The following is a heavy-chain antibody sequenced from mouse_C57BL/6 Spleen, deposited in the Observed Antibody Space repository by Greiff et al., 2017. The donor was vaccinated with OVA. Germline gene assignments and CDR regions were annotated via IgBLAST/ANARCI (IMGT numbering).Heavy chain of an antibody. J-gene: IGHJ3*01. CDR2: IDPSDSYT. CDR1: GYTFTSYW. CDR3: ARLDDPGFAY. Sequence: VQLQQPGAELVKPGASVKLSCKASGYTFTSYWMQWVKQRPGQGLEWIGEIDPSDSYTNYNQKFKGKATLTVDTSSSTAYMQLSSLTSEDSAVYYCARLDDPGFAYWGQGTLVTVSA. V-gene: IGHV1-50*01.